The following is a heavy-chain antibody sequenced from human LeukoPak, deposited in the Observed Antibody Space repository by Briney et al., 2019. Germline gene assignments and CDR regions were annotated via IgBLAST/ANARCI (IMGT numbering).Heavy chain of an antibody. CDR2: ISSSGSTI. D-gene: IGHD3-9*01. Sequence: GGSLRLSCAASGFTFSDYYMSWIRQAPGKGLGWVSYISSSGSTIYYADSVKGRFTISRDNAKNSLYLQMNSLRAEDTAVYYCAPLSPLYDILTGDYWGQGTLVTVSS. V-gene: IGHV3-11*04. CDR1: GFTFSDYY. J-gene: IGHJ4*02. CDR3: APLSPLYDILTGDY.